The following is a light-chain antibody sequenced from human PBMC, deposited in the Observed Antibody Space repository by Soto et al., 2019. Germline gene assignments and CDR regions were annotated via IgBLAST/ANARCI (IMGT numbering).Light chain of an antibody. CDR3: QQYHASPWT. CDR2: DAS. V-gene: IGKV3-20*01. CDR1: QSVSSSY. J-gene: IGKJ1*01. Sequence: EIVLTQSPGTLSLSPGERATLSCRASQSVSSSYLAWYQQKPGQAPRLLIYDASSRATGIPDRFSGSGSGTDFTLTISGLEPEDFAVYYCQQYHASPWTFGQGTKVEIK.